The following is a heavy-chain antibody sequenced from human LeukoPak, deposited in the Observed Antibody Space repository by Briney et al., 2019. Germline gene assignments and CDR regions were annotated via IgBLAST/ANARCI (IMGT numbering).Heavy chain of an antibody. Sequence: SVTVSCKASAYTFTRYDTNGVRQATGQGLAWMGWMNPNSGNTGYAQKFQGRVTMTRNTSISTAYMELSSLRSEDTAVYYCARATYYDYVWGSPDFDYWGQGTLVTVSS. CDR3: ARATYYDYVWGSPDFDY. CDR1: AYTFTRYD. D-gene: IGHD3-16*01. J-gene: IGHJ4*02. CDR2: MNPNSGNT. V-gene: IGHV1-8*01.